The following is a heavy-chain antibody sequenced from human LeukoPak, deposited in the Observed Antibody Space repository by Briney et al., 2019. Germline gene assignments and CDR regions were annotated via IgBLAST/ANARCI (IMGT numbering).Heavy chain of an antibody. CDR3: AELGMTMIGGV. J-gene: IGHJ6*03. Sequence: GGCLRLSCAASGFTFSSYEMNWVRQAPGKGLEWVSYISCRVRIIYYAGSGKGRLTIATDHARNSLYMQLDSLRGEGTVVLYCAELGMTMIGGVWGKGATVTNSS. D-gene: IGHD3-10*02. CDR2: ISCRVRII. V-gene: IGHV3-48*03. CDR1: GFTFSSYE.